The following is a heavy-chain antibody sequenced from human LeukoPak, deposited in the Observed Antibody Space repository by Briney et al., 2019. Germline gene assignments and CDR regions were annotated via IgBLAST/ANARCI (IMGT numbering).Heavy chain of an antibody. CDR3: ASITIFGASA. Sequence: GGSLRLSCAASGFTFSGSAMHWVRQASGKGLEWVGRIRSKANSYATAYAASVKGRFTISRDDSKNTAYLQMNSLRAEDTAVYYCASITIFGASAWGQGTLDTVSS. J-gene: IGHJ4*02. CDR1: GFTFSGSA. V-gene: IGHV3-73*01. CDR2: IRSKANSYAT. D-gene: IGHD3-3*01.